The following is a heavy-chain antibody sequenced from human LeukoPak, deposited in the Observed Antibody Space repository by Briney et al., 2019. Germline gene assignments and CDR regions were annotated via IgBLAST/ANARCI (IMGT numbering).Heavy chain of an antibody. D-gene: IGHD3-3*01. Sequence: ASVKVSCKASGYTFTSYGISWVRQAPGQGLEWMGWISAYNGNTTYAQKFQGRLTMTRDMSTSTVYMELSSLRSEDTALYYCATAGRRLFGVLIPLSFDYWGQGTLVTVSS. V-gene: IGHV1-18*01. CDR2: ISAYNGNT. CDR1: GYTFTSYG. J-gene: IGHJ4*02. CDR3: ATAGRRLFGVLIPLSFDY.